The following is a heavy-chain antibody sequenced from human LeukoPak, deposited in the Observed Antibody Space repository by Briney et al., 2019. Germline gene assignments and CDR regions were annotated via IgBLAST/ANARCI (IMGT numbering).Heavy chain of an antibody. D-gene: IGHD1-26*01. J-gene: IGHJ4*02. CDR1: GGSISSYY. V-gene: IGHV4-4*07. Sequence: SETLSLTCTVSGGSISSYYWSWIRQPAGKGLEWIGRIYTSGSTNYNPSLKSRVTMSVDTSKNQFSLKLSSVTAADTAVYYCARSRTHSGSYYLDYWGQGTLVTVSS. CDR3: ARSRTHSGSYYLDY. CDR2: IYTSGST.